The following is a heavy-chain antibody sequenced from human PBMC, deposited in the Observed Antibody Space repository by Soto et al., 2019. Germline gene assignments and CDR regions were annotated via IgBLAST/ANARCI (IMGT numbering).Heavy chain of an antibody. CDR1: GGSITTYY. J-gene: IGHJ4*01. V-gene: IGHV4-59*12. D-gene: IGHD4-4*01. Sequence: SETLSLTCTVPGGSITTYYWSWIRQSPGKGLEWIGNIYHSGSTNYSPSLRSRVTISVKSRIIINPDTSKNQFSLQLNSVTPDDTAVYYCAREVYSNTWYGIDYWGHGTLVTVSS. CDR2: IYHSGST. CDR3: AREVYSNTWYGIDY.